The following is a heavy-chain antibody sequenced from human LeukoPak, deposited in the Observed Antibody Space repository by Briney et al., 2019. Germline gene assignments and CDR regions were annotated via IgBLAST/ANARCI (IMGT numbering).Heavy chain of an antibody. CDR2: IYCSGST. CDR3: ARVSEGITMVRGVISY. CDR1: GGSISSGGYY. Sequence: PSETLSLTCAVSGGSISSGGYYWSWIRQHPGKGLEWIGYIYCSGSTYYNPSLKSRGTISVDTSKNQFSLKLSSVTAADTAVYYCARVSEGITMVRGVISYWGQGTLVTVSS. V-gene: IGHV4-31*11. D-gene: IGHD3-10*01. J-gene: IGHJ4*02.